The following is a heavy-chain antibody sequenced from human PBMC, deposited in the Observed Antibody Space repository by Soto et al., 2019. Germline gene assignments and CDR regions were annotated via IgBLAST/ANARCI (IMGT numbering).Heavy chain of an antibody. J-gene: IGHJ4*02. CDR2: IYPGDSNT. CDR3: ARLLTGGLDY. CDR1: GYSFPNYW. D-gene: IGHD1-20*01. Sequence: PGESLKISCKGSGYSFPNYWIAWVRQMPGKGLEWMGIIYPGDSNTAYSPSFQGQVTISADKSISTAYLQWRSLKASDTAMYYCARLLTGGLDYWAQGTLVTVPS. V-gene: IGHV5-51*01.